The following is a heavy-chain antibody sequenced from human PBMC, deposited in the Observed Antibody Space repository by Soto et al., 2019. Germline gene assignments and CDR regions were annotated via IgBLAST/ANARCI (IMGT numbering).Heavy chain of an antibody. V-gene: IGHV1-69*13. CDR1: GGTFSSYA. Sequence: VASVKVSCKASGGTFSSYAISWVRQAPGQGLEWMGGIIPIFGTANYAQKFQGRVTITADESTSTAYMELSSLRSEDTAVYYCAREDSFMDSHWFDPWGQGTLVTVSS. CDR2: IIPIFGTA. D-gene: IGHD3-3*02. J-gene: IGHJ5*02. CDR3: AREDSFMDSHWFDP.